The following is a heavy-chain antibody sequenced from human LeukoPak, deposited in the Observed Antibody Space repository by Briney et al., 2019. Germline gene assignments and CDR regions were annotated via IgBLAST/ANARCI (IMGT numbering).Heavy chain of an antibody. Sequence: SETLSLTCTVSGGSISSSTYYWSWIRQPPGKGLEWIGYIYYSGSTNYNPSLKSRVTISVDTSKNQFSLKLSSVTAADTAVYYCARVGGYDILTGRAYYFDYWGQGTLVTVSS. CDR3: ARVGGYDILTGRAYYFDY. D-gene: IGHD3-9*01. J-gene: IGHJ4*02. V-gene: IGHV4-61*01. CDR2: IYYSGST. CDR1: GGSISSSTYY.